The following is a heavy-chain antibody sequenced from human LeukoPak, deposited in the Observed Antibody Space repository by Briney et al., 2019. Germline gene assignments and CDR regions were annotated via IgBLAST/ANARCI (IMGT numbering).Heavy chain of an antibody. V-gene: IGHV3-23*01. Sequence: PGGSLRLSCAASGSSFSSYAMSWIRQAPGKGLEWIPMINVNGGSTYYADSVKGRFTISRDNSKNTLYLQMNSLRAEDSAVYYCAKDLGYYSSYYYGMDVWGQGTTVTVSS. CDR1: GSSFSSYA. D-gene: IGHD4-11*01. CDR2: INVNGGST. J-gene: IGHJ6*02. CDR3: AKDLGYYSSYYYGMDV.